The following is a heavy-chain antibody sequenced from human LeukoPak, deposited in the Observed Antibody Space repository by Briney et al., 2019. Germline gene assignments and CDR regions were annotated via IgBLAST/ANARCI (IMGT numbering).Heavy chain of an antibody. CDR3: AREPTYTSSWYATCDY. D-gene: IGHD6-13*01. CDR1: GFTFSSYE. CDR2: VSSSGSTI. Sequence: GGSLRLSCAASGFTFSSYEMNWVRQAPGKGLEWVSYVSSSGSTIYYADSVKGRFTISRDNAKNSLYLQMNSLRAEDTAVYYCAREPTYTSSWYATCDYWGQGTLVTVSS. V-gene: IGHV3-48*03. J-gene: IGHJ4*02.